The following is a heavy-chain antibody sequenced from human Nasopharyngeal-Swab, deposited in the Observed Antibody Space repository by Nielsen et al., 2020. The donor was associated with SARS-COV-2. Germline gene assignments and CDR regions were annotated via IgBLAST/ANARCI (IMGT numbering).Heavy chain of an antibody. Sequence: ESLKISCAASGFTFSSYSMNWVRQAPGKGLEWVSSISSSSSYIYYADSVKGRFTISRDNAKNSLYLQMNSLRAEDTAVYYCARGLYDSSGYYEDYFDYWGQGTLVTVSS. D-gene: IGHD3-22*01. J-gene: IGHJ4*02. V-gene: IGHV3-21*01. CDR1: GFTFSSYS. CDR2: ISSSSSYI. CDR3: ARGLYDSSGYYEDYFDY.